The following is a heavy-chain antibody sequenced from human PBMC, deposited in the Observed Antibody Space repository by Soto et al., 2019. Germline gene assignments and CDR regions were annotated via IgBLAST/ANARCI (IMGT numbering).Heavy chain of an antibody. V-gene: IGHV3-30*18. D-gene: IGHD6-19*01. J-gene: IGHJ6*02. CDR3: AKEFDSSGWSDVDYYYYGMDV. CDR1: GFTFSSYG. CDR2: ISYDGSNK. Sequence: GGSLRLSCAASGFTFSSYGMHWVRQAPGKGLEWVAVISYDGSNKYYADSVKGRFTISRDNSKNTLYLQMNSLRAEDTAVYYCAKEFDSSGWSDVDYYYYGMDVWGQGTTVTVSS.